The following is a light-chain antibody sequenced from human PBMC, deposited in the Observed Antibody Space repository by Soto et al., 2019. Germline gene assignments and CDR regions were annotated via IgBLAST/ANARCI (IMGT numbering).Light chain of an antibody. V-gene: IGLV2-11*01. J-gene: IGLJ1*01. CDR1: SSDVGGYNY. CDR3: CSYAGSYTLYV. Sequence: QSALTQPRSVSGSPGQSVTISCTGTSSDVGGYNYVSWYQQHPGKAPKLMIYDVSQRPSGVPDRFSGSKSGNTASLTVSGLQAEDEADHYCCSYAGSYTLYVFGTGTKLTVL. CDR2: DVS.